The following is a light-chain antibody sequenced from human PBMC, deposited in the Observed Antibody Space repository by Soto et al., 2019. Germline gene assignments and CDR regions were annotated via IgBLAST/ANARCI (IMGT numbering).Light chain of an antibody. J-gene: IGKJ1*01. V-gene: IGKV1-5*03. CDR2: KAS. CDR1: QTISSW. Sequence: DIQMTQSPSTLSGSVGDRVTITCRASQTISSWLAWYQQKPGHAPKLLIYKASTLKSGVPSRFSGSGSGTEFTLTISSMQPDDFATYYCQHYNSYSEAFGQGTKVDIK. CDR3: QHYNSYSEA.